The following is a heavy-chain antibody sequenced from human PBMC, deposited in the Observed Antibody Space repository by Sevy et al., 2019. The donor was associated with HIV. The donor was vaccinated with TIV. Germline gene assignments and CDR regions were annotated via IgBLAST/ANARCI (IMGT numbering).Heavy chain of an antibody. Sequence: SETLPLTCTVSGGSISSGGYYWSWIRQHPGKGLEWIGYIYYTGSTDRNPSLKSRVTISVDTSQNQFSLKVTSVTAADTAVYYCARGSSRYDYWGQGTLVTVSS. D-gene: IGHD2-2*01. CDR2: IYYTGST. V-gene: IGHV4-31*03. J-gene: IGHJ4*02. CDR3: ARGSSRYDY. CDR1: GGSISSGGYY.